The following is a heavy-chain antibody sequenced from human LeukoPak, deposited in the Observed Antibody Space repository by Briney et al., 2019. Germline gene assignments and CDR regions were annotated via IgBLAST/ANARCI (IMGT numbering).Heavy chain of an antibody. CDR1: GGSFSGYY. CDR3: ARGRGYSSGWGKY. CDR2: INHSGST. V-gene: IGHV4-34*01. J-gene: IGHJ4*02. Sequence: EASETLSLTCAVYGGSFSGYYWSWIRQPPGKGLEWIGEINHSGSTNYNPSLKSRVTISVDTSKNQFSLKLSSVTAADTAVYYCARGRGYSSGWGKYWGQGTLVTVSS. D-gene: IGHD6-19*01.